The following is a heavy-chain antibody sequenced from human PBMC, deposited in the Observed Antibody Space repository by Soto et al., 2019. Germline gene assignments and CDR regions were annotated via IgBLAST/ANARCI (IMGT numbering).Heavy chain of an antibody. D-gene: IGHD1-26*01. CDR1: GFDFQNYA. CDR3: ATAQEKWDVRGAFDF. Sequence: QVQLVESGGGEVQPGRSLRLSCAASGFDFQNYAMHWVRQAPGKGLEWVAAISYDGGKKNYADSVKGRFIISRDNSKKTVYLQVNSLKTKDTAAYYCATAQEKWDVRGAFDFWGHGTLITVS. CDR2: ISYDGGKK. V-gene: IGHV3-30-3*01. J-gene: IGHJ4*01.